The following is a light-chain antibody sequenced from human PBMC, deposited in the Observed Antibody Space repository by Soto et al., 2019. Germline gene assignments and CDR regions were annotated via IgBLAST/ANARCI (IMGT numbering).Light chain of an antibody. CDR2: DAS. V-gene: IGKV1-39*01. J-gene: IGKJ2*01. Sequence: DILMTQSPSSLSSSVGERATITCRASQGVSNYLPWYQQRQGKAPRLLIYDASNWVSGVPARFSGSGSGTNFTLTISRLQPEDFAAYYCQQRYKCPHTFGQGTKVETK. CDR3: QQRYKCPHT. CDR1: QGVSNY.